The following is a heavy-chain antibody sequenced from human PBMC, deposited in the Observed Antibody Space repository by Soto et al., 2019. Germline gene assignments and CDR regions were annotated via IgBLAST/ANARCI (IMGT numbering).Heavy chain of an antibody. CDR2: IYYSGST. D-gene: IGHD2-2*02. J-gene: IGHJ3*02. CDR1: GGSISSYY. Sequence: PSETLSLTCTVSGGSISSYYWSWIRQPPGKGLEWIGYIYYSGSTNYNPSLKSRVTISVDTSKNQFSLKLSSVTAADTAVYYCARADTDIVVVPAAIGAFDIWGQGTIVTVSS. V-gene: IGHV4-59*01. CDR3: ARADTDIVVVPAAIGAFDI.